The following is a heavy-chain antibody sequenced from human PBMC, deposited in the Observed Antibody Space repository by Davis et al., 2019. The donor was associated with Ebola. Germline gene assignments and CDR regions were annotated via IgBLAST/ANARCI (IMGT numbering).Heavy chain of an antibody. Sequence: ASVKVSCKASGYTFTGYYMHWVRQAPGQGLEWMGWINPNSGGTNYAQKFQGRVTITADKSTSTAYMELSSLRSEDTAVYYCARGVDTYGVWGQGTLVTVSS. J-gene: IGHJ4*02. CDR1: GYTFTGYY. CDR2: INPNSGGT. V-gene: IGHV1-2*02. D-gene: IGHD5-18*01. CDR3: ARGVDTYGV.